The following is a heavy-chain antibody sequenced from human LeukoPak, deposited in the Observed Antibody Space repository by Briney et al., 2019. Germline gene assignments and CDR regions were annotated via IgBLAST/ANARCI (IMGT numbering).Heavy chain of an antibody. D-gene: IGHD3-3*01. CDR2: ISGSGGST. CDR1: GFTFSSYA. V-gene: IGHV3-23*01. J-gene: IGHJ4*02. Sequence: GGSLRLSCAASGFTFSSYAMSWVRQAPGKGLEWVSAISGSGGSTYYADSVKGRFTISRDNSKNTLYLQMNSLRAEDTAVYYCAKGSIADYDFWSGYYTHYFDYWGQGALVTVSS. CDR3: AKGSIADYDFWSGYYTHYFDY.